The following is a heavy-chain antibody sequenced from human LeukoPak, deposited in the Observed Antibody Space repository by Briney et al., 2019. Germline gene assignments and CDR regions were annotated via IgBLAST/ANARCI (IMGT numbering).Heavy chain of an antibody. V-gene: IGHV4-39*07. CDR1: GGSISSGNYY. Sequence: SETLSLTCTVSGGSISSGNYYWGWIRQPPGKGLEWIGSIYYSGSTYYNPSLKSRVTISVDTSKNQFSLKLSSVTAADTAVYYCARGFGDYGDGEGLFDYWGQGTLVTVSS. J-gene: IGHJ4*02. CDR2: IYYSGST. D-gene: IGHD4-17*01. CDR3: ARGFGDYGDGEGLFDY.